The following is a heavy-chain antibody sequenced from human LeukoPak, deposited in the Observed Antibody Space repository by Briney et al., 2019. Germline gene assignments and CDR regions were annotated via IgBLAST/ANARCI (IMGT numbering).Heavy chain of an antibody. Sequence: SETLSLTCAVYGGSFSGYYWSWIRQPPGKGLEWIGEINHSGSTNYNPSLKSRVTISVDTSKNQFSLKLSSVTAADTAVYYCARGIVVVPAAPPRFDYWDQGTLVTVSS. CDR3: ARGIVVVPAAPPRFDY. D-gene: IGHD2-2*01. CDR1: GGSFSGYY. V-gene: IGHV4-34*01. J-gene: IGHJ4*02. CDR2: INHSGST.